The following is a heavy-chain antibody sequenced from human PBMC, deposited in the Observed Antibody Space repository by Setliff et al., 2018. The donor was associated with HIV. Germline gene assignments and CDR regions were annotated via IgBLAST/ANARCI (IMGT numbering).Heavy chain of an antibody. CDR3: ARVPHYGDYGGAY. D-gene: IGHD4-17*01. J-gene: IGHJ4*02. CDR2: INHSGST. V-gene: IGHV4-34*01. CDR1: GGSFSDYY. Sequence: KTSETLSLTCAVYGGSFSDYYWSWIRQPPGKGLEWIGEINHSGSTNYNPSLKSRVTISVDTSKNQFSLKLSSVTAADTAVYYCARVPHYGDYGGAYWGQGTLVTVSS.